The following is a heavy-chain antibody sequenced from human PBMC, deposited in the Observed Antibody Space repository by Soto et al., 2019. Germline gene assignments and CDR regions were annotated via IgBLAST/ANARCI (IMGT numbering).Heavy chain of an antibody. D-gene: IGHD6-13*01. V-gene: IGHV3-7*03. J-gene: IGHJ4*02. CDR2: IKQDGSEK. Sequence: GGSLRLSCAASGFTFSSYWMSRVRQAPGKGLEWVANIKQDGSEKYYVDSVKGRFTISRDNAKNSLYLQMNSLRAEDTAVYYCASSSSWFPHYFDYWGQGTLVTVSS. CDR1: GFTFSSYW. CDR3: ASSSSWFPHYFDY.